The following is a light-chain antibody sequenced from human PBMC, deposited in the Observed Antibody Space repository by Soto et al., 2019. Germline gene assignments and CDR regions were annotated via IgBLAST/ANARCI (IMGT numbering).Light chain of an antibody. CDR3: CSYAGTSTYVV. CDR2: QVI. V-gene: IGLV2-23*02. CDR1: SSDVGSYNL. Sequence: QSVLTQPASVSGSPGQSITISCTGTSSDVGSYNLVSWYQQHPGKVPKLMIYQVIKWPSGVSNRFSGAKSDNTASLTISGLEAEDEAAYYCCSYAGTSTYVVFGGGTQLTVL. J-gene: IGLJ2*01.